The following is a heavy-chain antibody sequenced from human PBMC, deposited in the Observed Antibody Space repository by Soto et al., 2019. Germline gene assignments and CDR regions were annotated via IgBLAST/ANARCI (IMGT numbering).Heavy chain of an antibody. CDR3: VRARATDSRPDY. V-gene: IGHV3-21*01. J-gene: IGHJ4*02. CDR1: GFTFSLYS. D-gene: IGHD3-22*01. CDR2: ISSSSSYI. Sequence: WSLRLSCAASGFTFSLYSMIWVRQAPGKGLEWVSSISSSSSYIFYADSVKGRFTISRDNPKNSLYLQMNSLRAEDTAIYYCVRARATDSRPDYWGQGTLVTVSS.